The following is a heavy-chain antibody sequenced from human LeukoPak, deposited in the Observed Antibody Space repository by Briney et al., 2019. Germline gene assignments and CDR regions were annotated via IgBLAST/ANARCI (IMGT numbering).Heavy chain of an antibody. D-gene: IGHD3-10*01. CDR1: KFTFSSHA. CDR2: INGLGDKT. V-gene: IGHV3-23*01. J-gene: IGHJ6*02. Sequence: PWGSLRLSCAASKFTFSSHAMTWVRQPPGQGLGWVSTINGLGDKTYYADSVKGRFTISRDNSKNTLFLQMNSLRAEDTAVYYCAKDQGDTMVRGAPPYYYYGMDVWGQGTAVTVSS. CDR3: AKDQGDTMVRGAPPYYYYGMDV.